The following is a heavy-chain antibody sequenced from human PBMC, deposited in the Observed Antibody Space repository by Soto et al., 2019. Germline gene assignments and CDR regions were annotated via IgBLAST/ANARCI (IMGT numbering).Heavy chain of an antibody. D-gene: IGHD3-22*01. V-gene: IGHV1-46*01. Sequence: QVQLVQSGAEVKKPGASVKVSSKASGYTFTSYYMHWVRQAPGQGLEWMGIINPSGGSTSYAQKFQGRVTMTRDTSTSTVYMELSSLRSEDTAVYYCARISYYDSSGQNRNAFDIWGQGTMVTVSS. CDR2: INPSGGST. CDR1: GYTFTSYY. CDR3: ARISYYDSSGQNRNAFDI. J-gene: IGHJ3*02.